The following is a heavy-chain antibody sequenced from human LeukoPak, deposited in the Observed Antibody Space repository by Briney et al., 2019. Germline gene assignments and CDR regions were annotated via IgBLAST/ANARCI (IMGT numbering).Heavy chain of an antibody. J-gene: IGHJ5*02. CDR1: GGSNSNYA. CDR3: ARREVEGGSDGSRNRLNR. V-gene: IGHV4-59*08. CDR2: IFSSGNT. Sequence: SETLSLTCTVSGGSNSNYARNWIRQPPGKGLEWIGRIFSSGNTIYNPSLKSRVTVLVDTSRNQFSLRLSSVTAADTAVYYCARREVEGGSDGSRNRLNRWGQGTVVTVSS. D-gene: IGHD2-15*01.